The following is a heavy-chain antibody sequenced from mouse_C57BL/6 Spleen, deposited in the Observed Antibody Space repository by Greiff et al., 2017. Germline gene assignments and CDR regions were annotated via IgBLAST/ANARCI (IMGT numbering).Heavy chain of an antibody. CDR1: GYTFTDYN. CDR3: ARWGDGFDY. D-gene: IGHD3-3*01. Sequence: VHVKQSGPELVKPGASVKIPCKASGYTFTDYNMDWVKQSHGKSLEWIGDINPNNGGTIYNQKFKGKATLTVDKSSSTAYMELRSLTSEDTAVYYCARWGDGFDYWGQGTTLTVSS. V-gene: IGHV1-18*01. J-gene: IGHJ2*01. CDR2: INPNNGGT.